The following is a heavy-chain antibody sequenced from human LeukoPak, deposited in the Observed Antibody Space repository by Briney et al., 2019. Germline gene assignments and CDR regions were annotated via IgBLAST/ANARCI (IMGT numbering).Heavy chain of an antibody. V-gene: IGHV1-8*01. Sequence: ASVNVSCKASGYTFTSYDLNWVRQATGQGLEWMGWMNPNSGHTGYAQKFQGRVTMTRNTSTTTAYMELSSLRSEDTAVYYCARTHYYDSSGDNWFDPWGQGTLVTVSS. CDR3: ARTHYYDSSGDNWFDP. CDR1: GYTFTSYD. D-gene: IGHD3-22*01. CDR2: MNPNSGHT. J-gene: IGHJ5*02.